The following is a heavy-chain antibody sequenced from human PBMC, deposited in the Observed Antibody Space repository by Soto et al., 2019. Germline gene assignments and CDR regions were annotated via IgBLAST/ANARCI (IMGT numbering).Heavy chain of an antibody. D-gene: IGHD3-3*01. CDR2: IYYSGST. V-gene: IGHV4-31*03. CDR1: GGSISSGGYY. CDR3: ARGEERNYDFWSGYSPYYYYYMDV. Sequence: SETVSLTCTVSGGSISSGGYYWSWIRQHPGKGLEWIGYIYYSGSTYYNPSLKSRVTISVDTSKNQFSLKLSSVTAADTAVYYCARGEERNYDFWSGYSPYYYYYMDVRGKATTVTVSS. J-gene: IGHJ6*03.